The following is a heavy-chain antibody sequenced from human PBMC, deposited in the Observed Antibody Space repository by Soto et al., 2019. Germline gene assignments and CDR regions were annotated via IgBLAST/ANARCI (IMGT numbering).Heavy chain of an antibody. J-gene: IGHJ4*02. V-gene: IGHV4-59*01. CDR3: ASGYCSGGSCSNFDY. CDR2: IYYSGST. Sequence: SETLSLTCTVSGGSISSYYWSWIRQPPGKGLEWIGYIYYSGSTNYNPSLKSRVTISVDKSKNQFSLKLSSVTAADTAVYYCASGYCSGGSCSNFDYWGQGTLVTVSS. CDR1: GGSISSYY. D-gene: IGHD2-15*01.